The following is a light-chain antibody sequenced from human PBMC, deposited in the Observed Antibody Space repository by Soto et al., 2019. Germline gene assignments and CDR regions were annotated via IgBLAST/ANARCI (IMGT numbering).Light chain of an antibody. Sequence: VVLTQSPATLSLSPGEPATLSCRASRDVYINALAWYQQKPGRTPALLIYGASTRATGIPDRFSATGSGTEFSLTISRLEPEDFAVYYCQQYGSSPYTFGLGTKLEIK. J-gene: IGKJ2*01. V-gene: IGKV3-20*01. CDR1: RDVYINA. CDR3: QQYGSSPYT. CDR2: GAS.